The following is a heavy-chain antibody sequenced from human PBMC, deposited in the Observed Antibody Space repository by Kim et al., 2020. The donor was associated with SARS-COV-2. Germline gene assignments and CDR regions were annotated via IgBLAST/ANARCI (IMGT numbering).Heavy chain of an antibody. CDR3: ARDLRGYCSSTSCYEVGYYYYYGMDV. CDR1: GYTFTSYG. V-gene: IGHV1-18*04. J-gene: IGHJ6*02. Sequence: ASVKVSCKASGYTFTSYGISWVRQAPGQGLEWMGWISAYNGNTNYAQKLQGRVTMTTDTSTSTAYMELRSLRSDDTAVYYCARDLRGYCSSTSCYEVGYYYYYGMDVWGQGTTVTVSS. D-gene: IGHD2-2*01. CDR2: ISAYNGNT.